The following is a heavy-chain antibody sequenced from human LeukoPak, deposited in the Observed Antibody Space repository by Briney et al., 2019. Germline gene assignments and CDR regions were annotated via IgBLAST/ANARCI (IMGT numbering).Heavy chain of an antibody. CDR1: GFTFTTYA. V-gene: IGHV3-NL1*01. CDR3: AKDRVYDSSGYYYGGYFDY. CDR2: IYSGGTT. Sequence: GGSLRLSCVASGFTFTTYAMQWVRQAPGKGLEWVSVIYSGGTTYYADSVKGRFTISRDNSKNTLYLQMNSLRAEDTAVYYCAKDRVYDSSGYYYGGYFDYWGQGTLVTVSS. D-gene: IGHD3-22*01. J-gene: IGHJ4*02.